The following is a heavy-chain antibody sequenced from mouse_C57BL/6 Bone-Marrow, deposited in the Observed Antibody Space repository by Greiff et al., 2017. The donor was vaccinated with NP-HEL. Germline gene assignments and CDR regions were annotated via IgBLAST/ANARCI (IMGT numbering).Heavy chain of an antibody. V-gene: IGHV1-72*01. CDR1: GYTFTSYW. J-gene: IGHJ4*01. CDR3: ARGIYYGKGDYAMDY. Sequence: QVQLKQPGAELVKPGASVKLSCKASGYTFTSYWMHWVKQRPGRGLEWIGRIDPNSGGTKYNEKFKSKATLTVDKPSSTAYMQLSSLTSEDSAVYYCARGIYYGKGDYAMDYWGQGTSVTVSS. D-gene: IGHD2-1*01. CDR2: IDPNSGGT.